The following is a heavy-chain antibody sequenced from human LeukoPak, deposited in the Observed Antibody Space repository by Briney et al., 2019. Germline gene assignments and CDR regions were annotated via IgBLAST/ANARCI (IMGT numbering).Heavy chain of an antibody. CDR1: RFTFSKYE. D-gene: IGHD3-16*02. J-gene: IGHJ4*02. CDR2: ISSSGNTI. V-gene: IGHV3-48*03. CDR3: ARADYVWGSYRTYYFDY. Sequence: GGSLRLSCAASRFTFSKYEMNWVRQAPGKGLEWVSYISSSGNTIYYADSVKGRFTISRDNSKNTLYLQMNSLRAEDTAVYYCARADYVWGSYRTYYFDYWGQGTLVTVSS.